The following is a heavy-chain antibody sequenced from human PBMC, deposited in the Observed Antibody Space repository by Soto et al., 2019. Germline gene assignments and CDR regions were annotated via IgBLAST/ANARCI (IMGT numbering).Heavy chain of an antibody. Sequence: SETLSLTXTVSGGSISSYYWSWIRQPPGKGLEWIGYIYYSGSTNYNPSLKSRVTISVDTSKNQFSLKLSSVTAADPAVYYCARVKEYNWFDPWGQGTLVTVSS. CDR2: IYYSGST. J-gene: IGHJ5*02. CDR1: GGSISSYY. V-gene: IGHV4-59*01. D-gene: IGHD3-10*01. CDR3: ARVKEYNWFDP.